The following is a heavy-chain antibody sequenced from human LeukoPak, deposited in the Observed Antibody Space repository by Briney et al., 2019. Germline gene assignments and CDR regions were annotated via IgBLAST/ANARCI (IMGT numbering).Heavy chain of an antibody. V-gene: IGHV1-2*06. Sequence: GASVKVSCKASGYTFTDYYMYWVRQAPGQGLEWMGRIITNSGGTKYAQKFQGRVTMTRDTSIDTAYMELSRLTSDDTAVYYCATLGALTQSVWGKGTTVTVFS. D-gene: IGHD1-26*01. CDR1: GYTFTDYY. CDR3: ATLGALTQSV. CDR2: IITNSGGT. J-gene: IGHJ6*04.